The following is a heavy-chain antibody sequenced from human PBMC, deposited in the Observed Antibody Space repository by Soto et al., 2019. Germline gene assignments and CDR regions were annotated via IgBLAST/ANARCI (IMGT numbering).Heavy chain of an antibody. CDR2: IYPGDSDT. CDR1: GYSFTSYW. Sequence: GESLKISCKGSGYSFTSYWIGWVRQMPGKGLEWMGIIYPGDSDTRYSPSFQGQVTISADKSISTAYLQWSSLKASDTAMYYCARHRRIPMVRGVPYYGMDVWGQGTTVTVSS. J-gene: IGHJ6*02. CDR3: ARHRRIPMVRGVPYYGMDV. V-gene: IGHV5-51*01. D-gene: IGHD3-10*01.